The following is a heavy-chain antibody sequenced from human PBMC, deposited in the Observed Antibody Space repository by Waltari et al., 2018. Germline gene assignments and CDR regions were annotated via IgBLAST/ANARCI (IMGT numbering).Heavy chain of an antibody. J-gene: IGHJ3*02. CDR3: ARGAHVYYYDRSGYYDGFVFDI. CDR1: GFNFSYYW. V-gene: IGHV3-7*03. D-gene: IGHD3-22*01. CDR2: IHQDGSEI. Sequence: EEKLVESGGNLVQPGGSLRLSCAASGFNFSYYWMSWVRQAPGKGLEWVARIHQDGSEIEYVDSVKGRLTISRDNVKNTLYLQMNSLRAEDTAMYYCARGAHVYYYDRSGYYDGFVFDIWGQGTVVTVSS.